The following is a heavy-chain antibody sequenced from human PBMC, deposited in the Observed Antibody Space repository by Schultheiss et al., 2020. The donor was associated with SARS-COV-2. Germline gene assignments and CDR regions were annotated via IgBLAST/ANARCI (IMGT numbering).Heavy chain of an antibody. D-gene: IGHD1/OR15-1a*01. V-gene: IGHV3-20*04. Sequence: GESLKISCAASGFTFDDYGMSWVRQAPGKGLEWVSGINWNGGSTGYADSVKGRFTISRDNAKNSLYLQMNSLRAEDTALYYCARGGQTIPQNYYYYMDVWGKGTTVTVSS. CDR3: ARGGQTIPQNYYYYMDV. CDR1: GFTFDDYG. J-gene: IGHJ6*03. CDR2: INWNGGST.